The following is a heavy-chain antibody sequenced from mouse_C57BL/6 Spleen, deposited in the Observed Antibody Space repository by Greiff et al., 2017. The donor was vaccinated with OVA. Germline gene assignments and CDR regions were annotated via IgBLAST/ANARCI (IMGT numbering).Heavy chain of an antibody. Sequence: QVQLKESGPGLVQPSQSLSITCTVSGFSLTSYGVHWVRQSPGKGLEWLGVIWRGGSTDYNAALMSRLSITKDNSKSQVFFKMNSLQADDTAIYYCAKTPSSDYWGQGTSVTVSS. CDR2: IWRGGST. V-gene: IGHV2-5*01. J-gene: IGHJ4*01. D-gene: IGHD6-1*01. CDR1: GFSLTSYG. CDR3: AKTPSSDY.